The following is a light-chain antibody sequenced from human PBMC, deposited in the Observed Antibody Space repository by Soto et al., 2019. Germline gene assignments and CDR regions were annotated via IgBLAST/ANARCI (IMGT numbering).Light chain of an antibody. CDR3: SSFRSSSTSYV. V-gene: IGLV2-14*03. CDR2: DVS. Sequence: QSVLNQPASVSGVPLHSSTISCTGTSSDIGDSNYVSWYQQHPGKAPKLVIYDVSNRPSGVSNRFSVSKSANTASLPISGLQAEDEADYYCSSFRSSSTSYVFGTGTKVTVL. CDR1: SSDIGDSNY. J-gene: IGLJ1*01.